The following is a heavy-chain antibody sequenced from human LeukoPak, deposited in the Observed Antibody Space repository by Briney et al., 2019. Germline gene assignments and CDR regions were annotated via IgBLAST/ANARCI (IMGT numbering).Heavy chain of an antibody. CDR2: THPRRGDT. CDR3: ARDGDYGTGSYYRGCIDS. J-gene: IGHJ4*02. D-gene: IGHD3-10*01. V-gene: IGHV1-2*02. Sequence: GASLKVSCKTSGYSFTAFYIHWVRQAPGQGREWMGWTHPRRGDTNYAQKFQGRVTMTRDTSISTAYLDLSSLRSDDTAVYYCARDGDYGTGSYYRGCIDSWGQGTPVTVSP. CDR1: GYSFTAFY.